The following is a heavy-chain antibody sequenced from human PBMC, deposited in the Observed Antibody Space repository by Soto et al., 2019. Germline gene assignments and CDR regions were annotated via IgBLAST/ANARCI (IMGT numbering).Heavy chain of an antibody. CDR3: ARVVGGYYYGMDV. CDR1: GGSISSSNW. Sequence: QVQLQESGPGLVKPSGTLSLTCAVSGGSISSSNWWSWVRQPPGKGLEWIGEIYHSGSTNYNPSLXXRXXISVDKSKNQFSLKLSSVTAADPAVYYCARVVGGYYYGMDVWAQGTTVTVSS. D-gene: IGHD2-2*01. CDR2: IYHSGST. V-gene: IGHV4-4*02. J-gene: IGHJ6*02.